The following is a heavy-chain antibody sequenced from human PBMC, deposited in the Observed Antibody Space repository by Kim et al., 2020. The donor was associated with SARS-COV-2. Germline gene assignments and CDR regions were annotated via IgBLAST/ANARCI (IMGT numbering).Heavy chain of an antibody. D-gene: IGHD4-4*01. V-gene: IGHV4-4*07. CDR2: IYTSGST. CDR3: ASKLLPDYSNYLPFPYYYYGMDV. J-gene: IGHJ6*02. CDR1: GGSISSYY. Sequence: SETLSLTCTVSGGSISSYYWSWIRQPAGKGLEWIGRIYTSGSTNYNPSLKSRVTMSVDTSKNQFSLKLSSVTAADTAVYYCASKLLPDYSNYLPFPYYYYGMDVWGQGTTVTVSS.